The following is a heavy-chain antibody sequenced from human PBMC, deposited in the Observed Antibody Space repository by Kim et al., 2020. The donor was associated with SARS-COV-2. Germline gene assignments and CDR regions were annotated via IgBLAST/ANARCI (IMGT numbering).Heavy chain of an antibody. D-gene: IGHD6-13*01. CDR3: ANQQGSIAAAGKDYYYYGMDV. J-gene: IGHJ6*02. Sequence: GGSLRLSCAASGFTFSSYAMSWVSQAPGKGLEWVSAISGSGGSTYYADSVKGRFTISRDNSKNTLYLQMNSLRAEDTAVYYCANQQGSIAAAGKDYYYYGMDVWGQGTTVTVSS. CDR2: ISGSGGST. V-gene: IGHV3-23*01. CDR1: GFTFSSYA.